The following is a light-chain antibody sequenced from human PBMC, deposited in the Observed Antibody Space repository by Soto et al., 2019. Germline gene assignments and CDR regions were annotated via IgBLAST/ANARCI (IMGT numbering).Light chain of an antibody. CDR3: QQRTTWPT. V-gene: IGKV3-11*01. CDR1: QSVTSS. Sequence: EIVLTQSPATLSLSPGDRATLSCRASQSVTSSLAWVQQKPGQAPRLLIYDVSRRATAIPARFSGSGSGTDVTLTISSLEPEDFAVYYCQQRTTWPTFGGGTKVEIK. J-gene: IGKJ4*01. CDR2: DVS.